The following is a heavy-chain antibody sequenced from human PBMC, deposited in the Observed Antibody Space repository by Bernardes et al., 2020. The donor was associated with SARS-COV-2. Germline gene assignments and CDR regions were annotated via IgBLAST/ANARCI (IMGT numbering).Heavy chain of an antibody. J-gene: IGHJ6*02. D-gene: IGHD2-21*02. Sequence: SETLSLTCSVSGGSISSSNYYWCWLRQPPGKGLDWIGCMSSIWISYYNPSLQRRVTSSIDTSKNQFSLRLRFVTAADTAVYFCAGSSCGIDCYIGGLRSWDYGRDGWGQGTTVSGSS. CDR2: MSSIWIS. CDR3: AGSSCGIDCYIGGLRSWDYGRDG. V-gene: IGHV4-39*07. CDR1: GGSISSSNYY.